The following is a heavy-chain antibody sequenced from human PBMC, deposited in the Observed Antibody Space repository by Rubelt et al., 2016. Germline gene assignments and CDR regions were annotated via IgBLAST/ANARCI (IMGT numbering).Heavy chain of an antibody. CDR1: GFTFSTYT. V-gene: IGHV3-30*02. J-gene: IGHJ4*02. D-gene: IGHD1-1*01. CDR3: AKEEPSTGVIY. CDR2: IRSDGSNK. Sequence: VQLVESGGGLVQPGGSLRLSCAASGFTFSTYTMNWVRQAPGKGLEWVSFIRSDGSNKFYADSVKGRFTISRDNSKNTLYLQMNSLRAEDTAVYYCAKEEPSTGVIYWGQGTLVTVSS.